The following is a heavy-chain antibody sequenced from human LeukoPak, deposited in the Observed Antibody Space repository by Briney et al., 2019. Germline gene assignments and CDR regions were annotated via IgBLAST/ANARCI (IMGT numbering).Heavy chain of an antibody. Sequence: ASVKVSCKASGYTFTSYDINWVRQATGQGLEWMGWMNPNSGNTGYAQKFQGRVTITRNTSIGTAYMELSSLRSEDTAVYYCARVDLSSTMVDYWGQGTLVTVSS. J-gene: IGHJ4*02. CDR3: ARVDLSSTMVDY. D-gene: IGHD6-13*01. V-gene: IGHV1-8*03. CDR2: MNPNSGNT. CDR1: GYTFTSYD.